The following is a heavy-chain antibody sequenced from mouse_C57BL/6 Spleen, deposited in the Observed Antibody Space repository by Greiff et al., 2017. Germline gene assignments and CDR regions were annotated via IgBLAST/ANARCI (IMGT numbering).Heavy chain of an antibody. V-gene: IGHV1-53*01. CDR1: GYTFTSYW. J-gene: IGHJ3*01. CDR2: INPSNGGT. D-gene: IGHD2-5*01. CDR3: ASTYYSNYDWFAY. Sequence: VQLQQPGTELVKPGASVKLSCKASGYTFTSYWMHWVKQRPGQGLEWIGNINPSNGGTNYNEKFKSKATLTVDKSSSTAYMQLRSLTSEDSAVYYCASTYYSNYDWFAYWGQGTLVTVSA.